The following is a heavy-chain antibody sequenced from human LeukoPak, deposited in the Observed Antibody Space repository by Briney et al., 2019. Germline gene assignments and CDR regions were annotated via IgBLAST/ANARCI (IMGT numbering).Heavy chain of an antibody. D-gene: IGHD3-22*01. CDR3: ARDDSNGIAY. Sequence: GGSLRLSCAASGFSFSNYYMLWVRQAPGVGLVSVSRISSDGATTIYADSVKGRFTTSRDNAKNTLYLQMNSLRAEDTAAYYCARDDSNGIAYWGQGTSVTVSS. J-gene: IGHJ4*02. CDR2: ISSDGATT. V-gene: IGHV3-74*01. CDR1: GFSFSNYY.